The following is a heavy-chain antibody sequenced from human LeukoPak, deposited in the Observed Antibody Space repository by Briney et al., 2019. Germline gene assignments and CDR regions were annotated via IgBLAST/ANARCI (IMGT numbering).Heavy chain of an antibody. Sequence: GGSLRLSCAVSGFTFSSYGMHWVRQAPGKGLEWVAVISYDGSNKYYADSVKGRFTISRDNSKNTLYLQMNSLRAEDTAVYYCAKDGNGLGYWGQGTLVTVSS. CDR2: ISYDGSNK. CDR3: AKDGNGLGY. CDR1: GFTFSSYG. J-gene: IGHJ4*02. D-gene: IGHD1-26*01. V-gene: IGHV3-30*18.